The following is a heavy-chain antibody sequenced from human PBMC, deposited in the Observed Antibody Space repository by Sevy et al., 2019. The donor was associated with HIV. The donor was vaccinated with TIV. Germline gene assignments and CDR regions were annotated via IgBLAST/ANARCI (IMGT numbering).Heavy chain of an antibody. CDR2: VYPNSGGT. CDR1: GYTFTDDY. CDR3: ARDGSGGTTNSGIDV. D-gene: IGHD1-7*01. Sequence: ASVKVSCKASGYTFTDDYLHWVRQAPGQGLEWMGRVYPNSGGTNYAQKFQGRVTMTRDTSISTAYMELSRLRFDDTAVYYCARDGSGGTTNSGIDVGGQGTTVTVSS. J-gene: IGHJ6*02. V-gene: IGHV1-2*06.